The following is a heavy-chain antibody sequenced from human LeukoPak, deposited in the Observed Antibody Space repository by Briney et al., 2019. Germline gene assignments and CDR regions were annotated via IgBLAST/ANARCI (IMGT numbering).Heavy chain of an antibody. V-gene: IGHV3-11*01. D-gene: IGHD3-16*02. J-gene: IGHJ4*02. Sequence: GGSLRLSCAASGFTVSSNYMSWVRQAPGKGLEWVSYISSSGSTIYYADSVEGRFTISRDNAKNSLYLQMNSLRAEDTAVYYCARDWRGYREYYFDYWGQGTLVTVSS. CDR1: GFTVSSNY. CDR3: ARDWRGYREYYFDY. CDR2: ISSSGSTI.